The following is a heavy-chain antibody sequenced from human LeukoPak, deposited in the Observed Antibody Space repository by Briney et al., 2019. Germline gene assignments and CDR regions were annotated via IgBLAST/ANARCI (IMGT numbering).Heavy chain of an antibody. V-gene: IGHV1-69*13. CDR1: GGTFSIYA. CDR3: ARDGPGSYYGGFDY. Sequence: ASVRVSCKASGGTFSIYAISWVRHAPGQGLEWMGGLIPIFGTANYAQKFQGRVTITSDESTRTDYMELSSLRSEDTAVYYCARDGPGSYYGGFDYWGQGTLVTVYS. CDR2: LIPIFGTA. D-gene: IGHD1-26*01. J-gene: IGHJ4*02.